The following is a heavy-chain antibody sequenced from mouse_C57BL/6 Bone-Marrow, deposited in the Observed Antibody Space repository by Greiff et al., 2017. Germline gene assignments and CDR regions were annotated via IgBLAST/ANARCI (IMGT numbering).Heavy chain of an antibody. V-gene: IGHV1-64*01. D-gene: IGHD2-2*01. CDR1: GYTFTSYW. Sequence: QVQLQQPGAELVKPGASVKLSCKASGYTFTSYWMHWVKQRPGQGLEWIGMIHPNSGSTNYNEKFKSKATMTVDKASSTAYMQLSSLTSEVSAVYYCARFYGYDKAYWGQGTLVTVSA. CDR2: IHPNSGST. J-gene: IGHJ3*01. CDR3: ARFYGYDKAY.